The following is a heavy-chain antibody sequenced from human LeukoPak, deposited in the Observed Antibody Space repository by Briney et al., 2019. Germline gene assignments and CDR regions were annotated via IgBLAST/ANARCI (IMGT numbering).Heavy chain of an antibody. D-gene: IGHD2-2*01. J-gene: IGHJ3*02. CDR3: ARYCSSTSCHDAFDI. CDR1: GGSISSYY. Sequence: SETLSHTCTVSGGSISSYYWSWIRQPAGKGLEWIGRIYTSGSTNYNPSLKSRVTMSVDTSKNQFSLKLSSVTAADTAVYYCARYCSSTSCHDAFDIWGQGTMVTVSS. V-gene: IGHV4-4*07. CDR2: IYTSGST.